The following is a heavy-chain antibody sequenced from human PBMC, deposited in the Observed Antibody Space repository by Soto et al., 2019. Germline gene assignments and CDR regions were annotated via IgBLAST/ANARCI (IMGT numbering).Heavy chain of an antibody. CDR3: ARNVGHYSSSSFGAY. Sequence: GGSLRLSCAASGFTFSSYWMSWVRQAPGKGLEWVANIKQDGSEKYYVDSVKGRFTISRDNAKNSLYLQMNSLRAEDTAVYYCARNVGHYSSSSFGAYWGQGTLVTVSS. V-gene: IGHV3-7*05. CDR1: GFTFSSYW. D-gene: IGHD6-6*01. CDR2: IKQDGSEK. J-gene: IGHJ4*02.